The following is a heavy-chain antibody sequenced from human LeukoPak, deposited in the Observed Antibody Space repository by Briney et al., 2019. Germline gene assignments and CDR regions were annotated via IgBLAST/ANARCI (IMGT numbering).Heavy chain of an antibody. Sequence: GGSLRLSCVASGFTFSNYWMSWVRQGPEKGLVWVSRDRDGSSSTYANSVKGRFTISRDNAKNTLDLQMNSLRAEDTAVYYCARGGPDSSDYSSLFDYWGQGILVTVSS. J-gene: IGHJ4*02. CDR3: ARGGPDSSDYSSLFDY. CDR1: GFTFSNYW. D-gene: IGHD3-22*01. CDR2: DRDGSSS. V-gene: IGHV3-74*01.